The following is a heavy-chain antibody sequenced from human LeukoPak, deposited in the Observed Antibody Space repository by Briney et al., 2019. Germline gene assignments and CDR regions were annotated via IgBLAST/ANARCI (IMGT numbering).Heavy chain of an antibody. Sequence: PGGSLRLSCAASGFTFSSYAMSWVRQAPGKGLEWVSAISGSGGSTYYADSVKGRFTISRDNSKNTLYLQMNSLRAEDTAVYYCAKCWYAADVPIDINYFDYWGQGTLVTVSS. V-gene: IGHV3-23*01. CDR2: ISGSGGST. CDR1: GFTFSSYA. CDR3: AKCWYAADVPIDINYFDY. J-gene: IGHJ4*02. D-gene: IGHD2-8*01.